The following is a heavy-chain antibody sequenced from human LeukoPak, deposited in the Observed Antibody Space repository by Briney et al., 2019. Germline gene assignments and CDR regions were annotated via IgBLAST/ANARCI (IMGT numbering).Heavy chain of an antibody. Sequence: GASVTVSCKASGYTFTGYYMHWVGQAPGQGLEWMGWINPNSGGTNYAQKFQGRVTMTRDTSISTAYMELSRLRSDDTAVYYCARDQDSGRFGAGVKRNWYFDLWGRGTLVTVSS. V-gene: IGHV1-2*02. J-gene: IGHJ2*01. CDR3: ARDQDSGRFGAGVKRNWYFDL. CDR2: INPNSGGT. CDR1: GYTFTGYY. D-gene: IGHD3-10*01.